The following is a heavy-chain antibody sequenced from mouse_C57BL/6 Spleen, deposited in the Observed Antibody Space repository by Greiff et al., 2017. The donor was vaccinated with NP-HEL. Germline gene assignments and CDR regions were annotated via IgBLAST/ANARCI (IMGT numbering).Heavy chain of an antibody. Sequence: EVMLVESGGGLVKPGGSLKLSCAASGFTFSDYGLHWVRQAPEKGLEWVAYISSGSSTIYYADTVKGRFTISRDNAKNTLFLQMTSLRSEDTAMYYCASGVWFAYWGQGTLVTVSA. CDR3: ASGVWFAY. V-gene: IGHV5-17*01. CDR1: GFTFSDYG. CDR2: ISSGSSTI. J-gene: IGHJ3*01.